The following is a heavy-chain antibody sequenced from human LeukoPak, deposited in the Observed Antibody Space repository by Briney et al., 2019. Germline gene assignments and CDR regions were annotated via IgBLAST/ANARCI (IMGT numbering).Heavy chain of an antibody. Sequence: QPGRSLRLSCAASGFTFSSYWMSWVRQAPGKGLEWVAVISYDGSNKYYADSVKGRFTISRDNSKNTLYLQMNSLRAEDTAVYYCARDESVAGIVGKWEPPNWFDPWGQGTLVTVSS. V-gene: IGHV3-30-3*01. CDR2: ISYDGSNK. D-gene: IGHD6-19*01. J-gene: IGHJ5*02. CDR1: GFTFSSYW. CDR3: ARDESVAGIVGKWEPPNWFDP.